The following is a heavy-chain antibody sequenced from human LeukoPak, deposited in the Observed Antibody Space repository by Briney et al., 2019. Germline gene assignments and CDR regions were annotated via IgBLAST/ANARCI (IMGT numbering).Heavy chain of an antibody. J-gene: IGHJ4*02. CDR3: ARKGLLRLSFDY. CDR2: ISSSGSTI. V-gene: IGHV3-48*03. Sequence: PGGSLRLSCAASGFTFSSYEMNWVRQAPGKGLEWVSYISSSGSTIYYADSVKGRFTISRDNAKNSLYLQMNSLRAEDTAVYYCARKGLLRLSFDYWGPGTLVTVSS. D-gene: IGHD2-15*01. CDR1: GFTFSSYE.